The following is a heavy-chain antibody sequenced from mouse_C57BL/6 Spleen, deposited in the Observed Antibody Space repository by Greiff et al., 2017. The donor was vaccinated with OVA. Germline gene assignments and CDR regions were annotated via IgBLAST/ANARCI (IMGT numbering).Heavy chain of an antibody. V-gene: IGHV1-72*01. J-gene: IGHJ3*01. CDR3: ARSETAQAPAWFAY. CDR2: IDPTSGGT. D-gene: IGHD3-2*02. CDR1: GYTFTSYW. Sequence: QVQLQQPGAELVKPGASVKLSCKASGYTFTSYWMHWVKQRPGRGLAWIGRIDPTSGGTKSTEKFKSKATLTVDKPSSTAYMQLSSLTSEDSAVYYCARSETAQAPAWFAYWGQGTLVTVSA.